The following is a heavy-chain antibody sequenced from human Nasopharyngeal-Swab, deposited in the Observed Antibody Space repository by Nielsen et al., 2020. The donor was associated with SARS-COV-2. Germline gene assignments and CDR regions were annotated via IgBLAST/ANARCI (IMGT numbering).Heavy chain of an antibody. Sequence: GESLKISCEASGFTFSSYSMSWVRQAPGKGLEWISSISSTAPNIYYADSVKGRFTISRDNAKNTLYLQMNFLRVEDTAMYYCARKTGGPPNSFDPWGQGTLVTVSS. CDR2: ISSTAPNI. V-gene: IGHV3-21*01. CDR3: ARKTGGPPNSFDP. CDR1: GFTFSSYS. D-gene: IGHD3-16*01. J-gene: IGHJ5*02.